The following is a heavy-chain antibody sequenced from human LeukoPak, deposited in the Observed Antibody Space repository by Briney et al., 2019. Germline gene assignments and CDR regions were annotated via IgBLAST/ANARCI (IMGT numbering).Heavy chain of an antibody. J-gene: IGHJ4*02. CDR3: AMMEVTLDY. D-gene: IGHD4-23*01. Sequence: SVKVSCKASGYTFTSYYMHWARQAPGQGLEWMGRIIPILGIANYAQKFQGRVTITADKSTSTAYMELSSLRSEDTAVYYCAMMEVTLDYWGKGTLVTVSS. V-gene: IGHV1-69*02. CDR1: GYTFTSYY. CDR2: IIPILGIA.